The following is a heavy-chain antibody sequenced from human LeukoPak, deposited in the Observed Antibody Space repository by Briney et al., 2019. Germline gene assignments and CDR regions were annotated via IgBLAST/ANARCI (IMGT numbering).Heavy chain of an antibody. V-gene: IGHV4-30-2*01. CDR2: IYHSGST. Sequence: SETLSLTCAVSGGSISSGGYSWSWIRQPPGKGLEWIGYIYHSGSTNYNPSLKSRVTISVDTSKNQFSLKLSSVTAADTAVYYCARGYYDFWSGYPNFDYWGQGTLVTVSS. CDR1: GGSISSGGYS. J-gene: IGHJ4*02. D-gene: IGHD3-3*01. CDR3: ARGYYDFWSGYPNFDY.